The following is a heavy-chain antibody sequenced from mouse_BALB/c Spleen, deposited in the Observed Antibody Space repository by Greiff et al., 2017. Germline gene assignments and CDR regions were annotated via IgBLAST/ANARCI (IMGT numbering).Heavy chain of an antibody. CDR1: GFSLTSYG. J-gene: IGHJ4*01. V-gene: IGHV2-9*02. D-gene: IGHD1-3*01. CDR2: IWAGGST. Sequence: QVQLKESGPGLVAPSQSLSITCTVSGFSLTSYGVHWVRQPPGKGLEWLGVIWAGGSTNYNSALMSRLSISKDNSKSQVFLKMNSLQTDDTAMYYCAIYDYYAMDYWGQGTSVTVSS. CDR3: AIYDYYAMDY.